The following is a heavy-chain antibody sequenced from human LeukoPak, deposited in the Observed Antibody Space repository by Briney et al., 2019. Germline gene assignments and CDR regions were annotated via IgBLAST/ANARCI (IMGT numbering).Heavy chain of an antibody. CDR2: ISSGSSYI. D-gene: IGHD2-2*01. CDR3: ARASLGPVDY. J-gene: IGHJ4*02. CDR1: GFTFSGYS. V-gene: IGHV3-21*01. Sequence: GGSLRLSCAASGFTFSGYSMNWVRQAPGKGLEWVSSISSGSSYIYYADSVKGRFTISRDNAKNSLYLQMNSLRAEDTAVYYCARASLGPVDYWGQGTLVTVSS.